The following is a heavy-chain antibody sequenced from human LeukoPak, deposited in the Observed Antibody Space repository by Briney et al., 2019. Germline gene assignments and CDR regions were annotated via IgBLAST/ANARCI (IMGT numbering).Heavy chain of an antibody. CDR2: LSDAGVRI. CDR1: GFTFRNYG. D-gene: IGHD6-6*01. J-gene: IGHJ4*02. CDR3: ANTHCDSSPIVWNF. V-gene: IGHV3-23*01. Sequence: TGGSLRLSCIASGFTFRNYGMSWVRQAPGKGLEWVSGLSDAGVRIFYSDSVKGRFTISRDNSKNTLYLQMDSPRAEDTAVYYCANTHCDSSPIVWNFWGQGTLVTVSS.